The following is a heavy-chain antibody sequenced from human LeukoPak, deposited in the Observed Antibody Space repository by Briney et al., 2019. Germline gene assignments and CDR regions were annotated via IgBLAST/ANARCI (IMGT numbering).Heavy chain of an antibody. CDR1: GFTCFSFH. Sequence: PGGSLRLSCGHIGFTCFSFHLGRIRQAPGKGLEWVSFISTSSSDIYYADSVKGRFTISRDNAKNSVYLQMNSLRAEDTAVYYCARDPEFRSSAGLDYWGQGTLVTVSS. D-gene: IGHD6-6*01. CDR2: ISTSSSDI. V-gene: IGHV3-21*06. CDR3: ARDPEFRSSAGLDY. J-gene: IGHJ4*02.